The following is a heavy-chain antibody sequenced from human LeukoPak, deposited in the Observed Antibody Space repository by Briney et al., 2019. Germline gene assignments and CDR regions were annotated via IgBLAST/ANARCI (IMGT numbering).Heavy chain of an antibody. CDR1: GYTFTSYG. CDR2: ISAYNGNT. D-gene: IGHD3-22*01. J-gene: IGHJ6*02. CDR3: AREGPVVVITLYYYGMDV. Sequence: GASVKVSCKASGYTFTSYGISWVRQAPGQGLEWMGWISAYNGNTNYAQKLQGRVTMTTDTSTSTAYMELRSLRSDDTAVYYCAREGPVVVITLYYYGMDVWGQGTTVTVSS. V-gene: IGHV1-18*01.